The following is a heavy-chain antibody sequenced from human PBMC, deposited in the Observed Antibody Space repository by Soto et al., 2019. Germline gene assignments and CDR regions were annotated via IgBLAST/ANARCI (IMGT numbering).Heavy chain of an antibody. CDR1: GFTFSSYG. J-gene: IGHJ5*02. V-gene: IGHV3-33*01. Sequence: QVQLVESGGGVVQPGRSLRLSCAASGFTFSSYGMHWVRQAPGKGLEWVAVIWYDGSNKYYADSVKGRFTISRDNSKNTLHLQMNSLRAEDTAVYYCARDRDPSVAGSYWFDPWGQGTLVTVSS. CDR2: IWYDGSNK. D-gene: IGHD6-19*01. CDR3: ARDRDPSVAGSYWFDP.